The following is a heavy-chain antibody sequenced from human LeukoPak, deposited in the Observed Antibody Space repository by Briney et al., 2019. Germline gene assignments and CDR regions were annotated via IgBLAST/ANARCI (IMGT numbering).Heavy chain of an antibody. CDR3: ARGWELGDF. CDR1: GFTFSSYG. J-gene: IGHJ4*02. Sequence: GGSLRLSCAASGFTFSSYGMHWVRQAPGKGLEWVASISYDGSNKYYADSVKGRFTISTDNSKNTLYLQMNSLRAEDTAVYYCARGWELGDFWGQGTLVSVSS. V-gene: IGHV3-30*03. D-gene: IGHD1-26*01. CDR2: ISYDGSNK.